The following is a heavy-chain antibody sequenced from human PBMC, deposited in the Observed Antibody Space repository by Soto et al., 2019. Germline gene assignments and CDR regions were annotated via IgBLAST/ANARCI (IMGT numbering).Heavy chain of an antibody. J-gene: IGHJ6*04. CDR3: ARGPGRSFTILLQAHYYGIDV. D-gene: IGHD3-3*01. CDR1: GGSISSGGYS. V-gene: IGHV4-30-2*01. Sequence: PSETLSLTCAVSGGSISSGGYSWSWIRQPPGKGLEWIGYIYHSGSTYYNPSLKSRVTISVDRSKNQFSLKLSSVTAADTAVYYCARGPGRSFTILLQAHYYGIDVCGKGTTVTLFS. CDR2: IYHSGST.